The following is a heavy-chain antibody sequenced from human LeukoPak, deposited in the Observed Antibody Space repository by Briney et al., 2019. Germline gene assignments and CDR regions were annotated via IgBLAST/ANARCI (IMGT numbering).Heavy chain of an antibody. D-gene: IGHD4-17*01. Sequence: SETLSLTCTVSGGSISSYYWSWIRQHPGKGLEWIGYIYYSGSTYYNPSLKSRVTISVDTSKNQFSLKLSSVTAADTAVYYCARAATVTTVFDYWGQGTLVTVSS. J-gene: IGHJ4*02. V-gene: IGHV4-59*06. CDR3: ARAATVTTVFDY. CDR2: IYYSGST. CDR1: GGSISSYY.